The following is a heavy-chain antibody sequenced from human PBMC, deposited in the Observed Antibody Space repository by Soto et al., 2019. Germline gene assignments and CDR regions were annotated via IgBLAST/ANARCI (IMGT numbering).Heavy chain of an antibody. Sequence: QVQLVQSGAEVKKPGSSVKVSYKASGGTFSSYAISWVRQAPGQGPEWMGGIIPIFGTANYAQKFQGRVTITADESTSTAYMELSSLRSEDTAVYYCARGTVTTAPYYYYGMDVWGQGTTVTVSS. CDR3: ARGTVTTAPYYYYGMDV. CDR2: IIPIFGTA. J-gene: IGHJ6*02. D-gene: IGHD4-17*01. V-gene: IGHV1-69*01. CDR1: GGTFSSYA.